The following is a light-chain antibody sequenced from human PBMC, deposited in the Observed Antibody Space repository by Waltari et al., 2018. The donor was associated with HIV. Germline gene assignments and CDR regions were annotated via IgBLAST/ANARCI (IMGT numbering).Light chain of an antibody. Sequence: EIVLTQSPATMSASLGETATLSCTANESVRFYLAWYQHRPGQAPRLLIYDTSTRATGVPPRFSGSGSGSGTDFSLTISSLQPGDFAMYYCQQRSSWPPGLFGQGTRL. CDR3: QQRSSWPPGL. V-gene: IGKV3-11*01. J-gene: IGKJ5*01. CDR1: ESVRFY. CDR2: DTS.